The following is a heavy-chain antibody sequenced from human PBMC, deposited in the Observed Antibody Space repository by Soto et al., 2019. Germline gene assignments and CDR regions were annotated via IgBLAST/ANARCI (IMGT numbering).Heavy chain of an antibody. CDR3: AHNEGPVSGALDY. D-gene: IGHD6-19*01. V-gene: IGHV2-5*02. J-gene: IGHJ4*02. CDR1: GFSLRTSGVG. Sequence: QITLKESGPTLVKPTQTLTLTCTFSGFSLRTSGVGVAWTRQAPGKALEWLALIYWDDDKRYSPSLKTRLTITKHTSKKQVVPTVTNMHPADTATYYCAHNEGPVSGALDYGGQGTLVTVCS. CDR2: IYWDDDK.